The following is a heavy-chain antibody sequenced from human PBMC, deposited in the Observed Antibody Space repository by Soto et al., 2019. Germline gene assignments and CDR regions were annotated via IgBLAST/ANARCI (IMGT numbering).Heavy chain of an antibody. D-gene: IGHD3-16*01. CDR1: GGSFSAAAYY. J-gene: IGHJ5*02. CDR2: IYYNGDT. CDR3: ARETGYDGGDNWFDP. V-gene: IGHV4-31*03. Sequence: LSVTCNVSGGSFSAAAYYWSWIRQLPGKGLEWIGYIYYNGDTYYNPSLERRVTISLDTSKNQFSLELTSVTAADTAVYYCARETGYDGGDNWFDPWGQGTLVTVSS.